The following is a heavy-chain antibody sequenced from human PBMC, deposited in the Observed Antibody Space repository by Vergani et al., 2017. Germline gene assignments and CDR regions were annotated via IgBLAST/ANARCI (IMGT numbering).Heavy chain of an antibody. CDR3: ARGWSGYSTSWYFDF. CDR1: GYTFNGYY. CDR2: IDPNSDGT. D-gene: IGHD6-13*01. Sequence: QVQLVQSGTEVKKPGASVKVSCKASGYTFNGYYIHWVRQAPGQGLEYMGWIDPNSDGTNYAQKFQGRVTMTRDTSISTAYMELSRLRSDDTAVYYCARGWSGYSTSWYFDFWLQGTLVTVSS. V-gene: IGHV1-2*02. J-gene: IGHJ4*02.